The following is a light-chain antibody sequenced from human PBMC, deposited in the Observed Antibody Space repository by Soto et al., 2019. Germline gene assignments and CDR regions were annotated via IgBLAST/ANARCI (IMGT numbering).Light chain of an antibody. CDR1: QAISDL. Sequence: DIQMTQSPPTLSASVGDRVTVTCRASQAISDLLAWYRQKPGQAPELLGYGASTLQSGVPPRFSGSGSGTEFTLTISSFQPEDFGIYFCQQAERFPWTFGQGTKVDIK. J-gene: IGKJ1*01. CDR2: GAS. CDR3: QQAERFPWT. V-gene: IGKV1-12*01.